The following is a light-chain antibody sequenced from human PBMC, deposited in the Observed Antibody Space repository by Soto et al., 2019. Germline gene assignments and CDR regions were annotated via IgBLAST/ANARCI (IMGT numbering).Light chain of an antibody. CDR1: QNINTW. CDR3: HQYYGYPYT. J-gene: IGKJ2*01. V-gene: IGKV1-5*01. Sequence: DSQMTQSPSTLSASIGDRITITCRASQNINTWLAWYQQKPGRAPKVLLYDASSLESGVPSRISGSGSGTEFILTISSLQLDDFATYYCHQYYGYPYTFGQGTKLEIK. CDR2: DAS.